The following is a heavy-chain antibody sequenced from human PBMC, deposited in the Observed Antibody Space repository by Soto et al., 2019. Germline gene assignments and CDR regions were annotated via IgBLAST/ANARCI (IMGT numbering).Heavy chain of an antibody. V-gene: IGHV1-8*01. Sequence: ASVKVSCKASGYTFTSYDIYWVRQATGQGLEWMGWMNPNTGNSGYAQKFQGRVTVTSDTSINTVHMELSSLRPEDTAVYYCARRAETNGWNGFGADKYYFDFWGQGTLVTVSS. J-gene: IGHJ4*02. CDR3: ARRAETNGWNGFGADKYYFDF. CDR2: MNPNTGNS. D-gene: IGHD1-1*01. CDR1: GYTFTSYD.